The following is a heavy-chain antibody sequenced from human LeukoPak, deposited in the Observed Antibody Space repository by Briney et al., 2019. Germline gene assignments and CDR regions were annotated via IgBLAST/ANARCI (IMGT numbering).Heavy chain of an antibody. D-gene: IGHD1-26*01. CDR3: ARHQWVPAFDI. V-gene: IGHV4-59*08. Sequence: PSETLSLTCTVPGGSISTFYWNWIRQPPGKGLEWIGHIYYSGSINYNPSLKSRVTISVDTSKNQFSLKLSSVTAADTAVYYCARHQWVPAFDIWGQGTVVTVSS. J-gene: IGHJ3*02. CDR2: IYYSGSI. CDR1: GGSISTFY.